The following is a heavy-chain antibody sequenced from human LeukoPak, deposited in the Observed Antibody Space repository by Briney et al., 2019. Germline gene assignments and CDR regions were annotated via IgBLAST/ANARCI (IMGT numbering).Heavy chain of an antibody. Sequence: SLRLSCAASGFTFDDYAMQWVRQAPGKGLEWGSGISWNSCSIGYADSVKGRFTISRDNAKNSLYLQMNSLRAEDTALYYCAKDPTVTTTGGAFDIWGQGTMVTVSS. CDR1: GFTFDDYA. CDR2: ISWNSCSI. D-gene: IGHD4-17*01. J-gene: IGHJ3*02. V-gene: IGHV3-9*01. CDR3: AKDPTVTTTGGAFDI.